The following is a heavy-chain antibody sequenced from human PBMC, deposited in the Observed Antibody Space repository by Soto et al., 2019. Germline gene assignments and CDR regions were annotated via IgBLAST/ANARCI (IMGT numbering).Heavy chain of an antibody. D-gene: IGHD3-10*01. J-gene: IGHJ5*02. CDR1: GGSISSYY. CDR2: IYYSGST. V-gene: IGHV4-59*01. Sequence: QVQLQESGPGLVKPSETLSLTCTVSGGSISSYYWSWIRQPPGKGLEWIGYIYYSGSTYYNPSLKSRVTLSVATAKNHVSLKLRSVTAADTAVYSSASVVRGASVFDPWGQGTLVTVSS. CDR3: ASVVRGASVFDP.